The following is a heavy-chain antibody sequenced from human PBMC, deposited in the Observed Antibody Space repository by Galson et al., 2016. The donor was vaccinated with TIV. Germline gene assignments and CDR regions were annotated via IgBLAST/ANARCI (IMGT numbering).Heavy chain of an antibody. J-gene: IGHJ4*02. CDR3: GQEVGARGWYTVEN. CDR2: IDPSNGGT. Sequence: SVKVSCKASGYTFTRYYIHWVRQAAGQGLEWMGIIDPSNGGTTYAQKFQGRLTLTRDTSTSTVYFELSSLTSEDTALYYCGQEVGARGWYTVENWGQGTLVTVAS. V-gene: IGHV1-46*01. D-gene: IGHD6-19*01. CDR1: GYTFTRYY.